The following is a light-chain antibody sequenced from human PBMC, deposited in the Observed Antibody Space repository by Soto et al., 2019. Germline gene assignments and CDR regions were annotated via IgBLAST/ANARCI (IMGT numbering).Light chain of an antibody. CDR1: SGDVGGYYY. Sequence: QSVLTQPPSASGSPGQSVTISCTGTSGDVGGYYYVSWYQHHPGKVPKLIIYEVTKRPSGVPDRFSGSKSGNTASLTVSGLQAGDEADYYCMSYVGSNIFVFGTGTKVAVL. V-gene: IGLV2-8*01. J-gene: IGLJ1*01. CDR2: EVT. CDR3: MSYVGSNIFV.